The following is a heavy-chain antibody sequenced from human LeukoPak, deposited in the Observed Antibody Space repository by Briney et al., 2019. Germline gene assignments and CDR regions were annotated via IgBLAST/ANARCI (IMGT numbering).Heavy chain of an antibody. D-gene: IGHD3-10*01. CDR3: ASTLPYYYYYMDV. Sequence: SETLSLTCTVSGGSISSYYWSWIRQPAGMGLEWIGRIYTSGSTNYNPSLKSRVTMSVDTSKNQFSLKLSSVTAADTAVYYCASTLPYYYYYMDVWGKGTTVTVSS. CDR2: IYTSGST. J-gene: IGHJ6*03. V-gene: IGHV4-4*07. CDR1: GGSISSYY.